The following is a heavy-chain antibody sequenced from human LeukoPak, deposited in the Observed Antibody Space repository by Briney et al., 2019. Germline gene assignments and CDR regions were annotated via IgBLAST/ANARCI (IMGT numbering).Heavy chain of an antibody. J-gene: IGHJ6*03. D-gene: IGHD2-15*01. Sequence: SETLSLTCTVSGYSISSGYYWGWIRQPPGKGLEWIGSIYYSGSTYYNPSLKSRVTISVDTSKNQFSLKLSSVTAADTAVYYCARGYCSGGSCYSYYYYNYMDVWGKGTTVTVSS. CDR2: IYYSGST. V-gene: IGHV4-38-2*02. CDR3: ARGYCSGGSCYSYYYYNYMDV. CDR1: GYSISSGYY.